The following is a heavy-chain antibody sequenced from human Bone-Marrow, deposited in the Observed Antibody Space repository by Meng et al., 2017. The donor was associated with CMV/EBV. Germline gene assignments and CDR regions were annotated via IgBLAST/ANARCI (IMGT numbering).Heavy chain of an antibody. J-gene: IGHJ4*02. V-gene: IGHV3-15*01. Sequence: GESLKISCAATGFTFSNAWMSWVRQASGKGLEWVGRINSKTDGGTTDYAAPVKGRFTISRDDSKNTLYMQLNSLKTEDTAVYYCTTDPGNGIDYWGQGTLVTVSS. CDR1: GFTFSNAW. D-gene: IGHD4-23*01. CDR2: INSKTDGGTT. CDR3: TTDPGNGIDY.